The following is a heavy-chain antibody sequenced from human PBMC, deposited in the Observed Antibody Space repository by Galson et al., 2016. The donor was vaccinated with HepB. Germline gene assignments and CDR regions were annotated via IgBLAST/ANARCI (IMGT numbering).Heavy chain of an antibody. CDR3: SREMTGSYFD. Sequence: SLRLSCAASGFTFNAHWVNWVRQAPGKGLEWVANIRGDGIVSYYAESVRGRFTISRDNAKNSLYLQMNGLRVDGTAVYYCSREMTGSYFDWGQGTLVTVSS. CDR2: IRGDGIVS. D-gene: IGHD3-10*01. CDR1: GFTFNAHW. J-gene: IGHJ4*02. V-gene: IGHV3-7*01.